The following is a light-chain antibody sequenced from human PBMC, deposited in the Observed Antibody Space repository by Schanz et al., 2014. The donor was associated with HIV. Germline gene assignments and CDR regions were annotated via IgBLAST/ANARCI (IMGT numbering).Light chain of an antibody. CDR1: SSNIGSNY. CDR2: RNN. J-gene: IGLJ1*01. CDR3: LSYDISLSSYV. V-gene: IGLV1-47*01. Sequence: QSVLTQPPSASGTPGQRVTISCSGSSSNIGSNYVYWYQQLPGTAPKLLIYRNNQRPSGVPARLSGSQSGTSASLAITGLQAEDEGDYYCLSYDISLSSYVFGSGTKLTVL.